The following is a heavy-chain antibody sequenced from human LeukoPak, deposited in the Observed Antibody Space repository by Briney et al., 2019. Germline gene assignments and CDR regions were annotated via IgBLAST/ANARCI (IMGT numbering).Heavy chain of an antibody. V-gene: IGHV3-21*01. CDR2: ISHSSSYI. CDR1: GFIFDDHA. J-gene: IGHJ3*02. CDR3: ARAYRDAFDI. Sequence: GGSLRLSCAASGFIFDDHAMHWVRQAPGKGLEWVSSISHSSSYIYYADSVKGRFTISRDNAKNSLYLQMNSLRAEDTAVYYCARAYRDAFDIWGQETMVTVSS.